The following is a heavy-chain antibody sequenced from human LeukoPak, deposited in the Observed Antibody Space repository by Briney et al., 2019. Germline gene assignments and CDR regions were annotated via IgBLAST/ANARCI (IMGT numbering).Heavy chain of an antibody. CDR3: ATEPGGDYGPY. CDR2: FDPEDGET. V-gene: IGHV1-24*01. J-gene: IGHJ4*02. D-gene: IGHD4-17*01. Sequence: ASVKVSCKASGGTFSSYAISWVRQAPGKGLEWMGGFDPEDGETIYAQKFQGRVTMTEDTSTDTAYMELSSLRSEDTAVYYCATEPGGDYGPYWGQGTLVTVSS. CDR1: GGTFSSYA.